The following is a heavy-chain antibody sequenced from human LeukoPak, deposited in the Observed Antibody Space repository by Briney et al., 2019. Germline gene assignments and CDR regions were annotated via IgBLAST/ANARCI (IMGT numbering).Heavy chain of an antibody. D-gene: IGHD6-19*01. V-gene: IGHV1-24*01. CDR3: AAEHSGGWTYDY. Sequence: ASVKVSCKVSGYTLTELSMHWVRQAPGKGLEWMGGFDPEDGETIYAQKFQGRVTMTEDTSTDTAYMELSSLRSEDTAVYYCAAEHSGGWTYDYWGQGTLVTVSS. J-gene: IGHJ4*02. CDR2: FDPEDGET. CDR1: GYTLTELS.